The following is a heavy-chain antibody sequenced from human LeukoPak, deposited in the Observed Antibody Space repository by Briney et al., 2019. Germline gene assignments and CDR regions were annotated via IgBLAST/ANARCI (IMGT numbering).Heavy chain of an antibody. D-gene: IGHD1-26*01. CDR3: AGERIVGAPLDY. J-gene: IGHJ4*02. CDR2: IIPILGIA. CDR1: GGTFSSYA. Sequence: SVKVSCKASGGTFSSYAISWVRQAPGQGLEWMGRIIPILGIANYAQKFQGRVTITADKSTSTAYMELSSLRSEDTAVYYCAGERIVGAPLDYWGQGTLVTVSS. V-gene: IGHV1-69*04.